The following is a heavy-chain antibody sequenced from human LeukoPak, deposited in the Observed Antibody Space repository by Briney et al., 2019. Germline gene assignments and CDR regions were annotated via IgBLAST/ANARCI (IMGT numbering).Heavy chain of an antibody. CDR2: ISDSGGST. Sequence: PGGSLRLSCAVSGITLSNYGMSWVRQAPGKGLEWVAGISDSGGSTNYADSVKGRFTISRDNAKNTLYLQMNSLRAEDTAVYYCARGRGYILYWGQGTLVTVSS. CDR3: ARGRGYILY. D-gene: IGHD5-18*01. CDR1: GITLSNYG. V-gene: IGHV3-23*01. J-gene: IGHJ4*02.